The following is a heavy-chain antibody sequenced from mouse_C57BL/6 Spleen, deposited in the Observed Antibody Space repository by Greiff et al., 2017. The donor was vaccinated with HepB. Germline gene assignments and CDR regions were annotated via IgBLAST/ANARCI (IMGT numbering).Heavy chain of an antibody. CDR1: GYTFTSYT. J-gene: IGHJ3*01. D-gene: IGHD2-3*01. Sequence: QVQLQKSGAELARPGASVKMSCKASGYTFTSYTMHWVKQRPGQGLEWIGYINPSSGYTKYNQKFKDKATLTADKSSSTAYMQLSSLTSEDSAVYYCARSGDGYYWFAYWGQGTLVTVSA. CDR2: INPSSGYT. V-gene: IGHV1-4*01. CDR3: ARSGDGYYWFAY.